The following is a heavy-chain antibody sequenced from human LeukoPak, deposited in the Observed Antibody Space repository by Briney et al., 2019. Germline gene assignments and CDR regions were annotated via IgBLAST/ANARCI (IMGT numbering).Heavy chain of an antibody. D-gene: IGHD2-2*01. J-gene: IGHJ4*02. CDR2: ISGSDGST. Sequence: RGGSLRLSCAASGFTFSSYAMTWVRQAPDKGLEWVSAISGSDGSTYYADSVKGRFTISRDDSQSTLYLQMNSLSAEDTAVYYCAKVETSGGANCYALDYWGQGTLVTVSS. V-gene: IGHV3-23*01. CDR1: GFTFSSYA. CDR3: AKVETSGGANCYALDY.